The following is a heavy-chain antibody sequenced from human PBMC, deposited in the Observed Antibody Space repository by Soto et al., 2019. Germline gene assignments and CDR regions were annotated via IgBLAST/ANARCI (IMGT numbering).Heavy chain of an antibody. Sequence: EVQLVESGGGLVQPGGSLRLSCEASGFTFRNYDMHWVRQGTGKGLEWVSGSSAAGDPDYADSVEGRFTISRENAQNSFFLQMNSLRVDDTAVYYCARTDRDFYGLDVWGQGTTVIVSS. CDR3: ARTDRDFYGLDV. J-gene: IGHJ6*02. CDR1: GFTFRNYD. V-gene: IGHV3-13*05. CDR2: SSAAGDP.